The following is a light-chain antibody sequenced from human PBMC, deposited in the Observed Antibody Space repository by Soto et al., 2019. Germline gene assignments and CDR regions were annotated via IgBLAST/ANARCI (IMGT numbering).Light chain of an antibody. CDR3: QQYNSYSWT. CDR1: QSISNW. CDR2: DAS. Sequence: DIQMSQSPSTLSASVGDRVTITFRASQSISNWLAWYQQKPGKAPKVLIYDASSLQSGVPSRFSGSGSGTEFTLTISSLQPDDFAAYYCQQYNSYSWTFGQGTKV. V-gene: IGKV1-5*01. J-gene: IGKJ1*01.